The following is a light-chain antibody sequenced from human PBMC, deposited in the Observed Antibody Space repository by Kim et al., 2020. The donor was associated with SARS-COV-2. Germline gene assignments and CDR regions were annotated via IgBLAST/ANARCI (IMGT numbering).Light chain of an antibody. V-gene: IGKV3-11*01. J-gene: IGKJ5*01. Sequence: SLSPGDRATLSCRASQSVSSYLAWYQQKPGQAPRLLIYDASNRATGIPARFSGSGSGTDFTLTISSLEPEDFAVYYCQQRSNLITFGQGTRLEIK. CDR3: QQRSNLIT. CDR1: QSVSSY. CDR2: DAS.